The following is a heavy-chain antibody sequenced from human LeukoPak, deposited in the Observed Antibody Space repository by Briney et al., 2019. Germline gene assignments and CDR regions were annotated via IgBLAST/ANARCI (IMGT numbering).Heavy chain of an antibody. CDR2: ISYDGSNK. J-gene: IGHJ4*02. CDR3: AKGLRYSDN. V-gene: IGHV3-30*18. Sequence: PGGSLRLSCASSGFTFSSYGMHWVRQAPGKGLEWVAVISYDGSNKYYADSVKGRFTISRDNPKNTLYLQMNSLRADDTAVYYCAKGLRYSDNWGQGTLVTVSS. CDR1: GFTFSSYG. D-gene: IGHD3-9*01.